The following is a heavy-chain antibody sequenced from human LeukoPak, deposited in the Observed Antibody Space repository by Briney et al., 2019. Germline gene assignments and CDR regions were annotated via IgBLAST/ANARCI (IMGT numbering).Heavy chain of an antibody. D-gene: IGHD3-22*01. J-gene: IGHJ4*02. Sequence: PGRSLRLSCAASGFSFSTYAMSWVRQAPGKGLEWVSSIIATGDSTYYADSVKGRFTISRDNSKNTLYLQMNSLRAEDTAVYYCAKDLYGGGYYSSFDYWGQGTLVTVSS. V-gene: IGHV3-23*01. CDR1: GFSFSTYA. CDR3: AKDLYGGGYYSSFDY. CDR2: IIATGDST.